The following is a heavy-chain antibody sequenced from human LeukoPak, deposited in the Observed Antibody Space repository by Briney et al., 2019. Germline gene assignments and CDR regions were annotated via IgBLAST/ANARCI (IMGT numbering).Heavy chain of an antibody. CDR3: ARYRGYGMDV. V-gene: IGHV3-23*01. J-gene: IGHJ6*02. Sequence: PGGSLRLSCAASGFTFSSYAMSWVRQAPGKRLEWVSAISGSGGTTYYADSVKGRFTISRDNSKNTLFLQMNSLRAEDTAVYYCARYRGYGMDVWGQGTTVTVSS. CDR1: GFTFSSYA. CDR2: ISGSGGTT. D-gene: IGHD1-26*01.